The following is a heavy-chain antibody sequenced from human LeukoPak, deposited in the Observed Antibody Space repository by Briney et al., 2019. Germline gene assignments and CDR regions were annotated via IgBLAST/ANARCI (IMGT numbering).Heavy chain of an antibody. J-gene: IGHJ6*02. CDR3: ASGFDYSNYVFGMDV. CDR2: ISSSSSYI. V-gene: IGHV3-21*01. CDR1: GFTFSSYS. D-gene: IGHD4-11*01. Sequence: PGGSLRLSCAASGFTFSSYSMNWVRQAPGKGLEWVSSISSSSSYIYYADSVKGRFIISRDNAKNSLYLQMNSLRAEDTAVYYCASGFDYSNYVFGMDVWGQGTTVTVSS.